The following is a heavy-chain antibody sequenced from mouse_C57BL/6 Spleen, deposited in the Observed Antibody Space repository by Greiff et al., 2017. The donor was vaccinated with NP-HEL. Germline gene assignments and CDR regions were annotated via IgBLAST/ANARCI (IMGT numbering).Heavy chain of an antibody. Sequence: QVQLQQPGTELVKPGASVKLSCKASGYTFTSYWMHWVKQRPGQGLEWIGNINPSNGGTNYNEKFKSKATLTVDKSSSTAYMQLSSLTSEDSAVYYCAREIGYYYVSRYGGAMDYWGQGTSVTVSS. CDR1: GYTFTSYW. D-gene: IGHD1-1*01. CDR3: AREIGYYYVSRYGGAMDY. V-gene: IGHV1-53*01. CDR2: INPSNGGT. J-gene: IGHJ4*01.